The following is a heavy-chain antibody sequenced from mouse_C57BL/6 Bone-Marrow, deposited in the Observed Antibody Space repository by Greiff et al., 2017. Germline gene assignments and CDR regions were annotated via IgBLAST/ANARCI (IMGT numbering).Heavy chain of an antibody. V-gene: IGHV1-4*01. Sequence: QVQLKESGAELARPGASVKMSCKASGYTFTSYTMHWVKQRPGQGLEWIGYSNPSSGYTKYNQKFKDKATLTAEKSSSTAYMQLSSLTSEDSAVYYCARWKGAWFAYWGQGTLVTVSA. CDR1: GYTFTSYT. CDR3: ARWKGAWFAY. J-gene: IGHJ3*01. CDR2: SNPSSGYT.